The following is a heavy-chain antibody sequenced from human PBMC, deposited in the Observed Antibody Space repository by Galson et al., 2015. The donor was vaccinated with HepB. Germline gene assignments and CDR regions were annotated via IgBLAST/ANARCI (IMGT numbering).Heavy chain of an antibody. Sequence: SVKVSCKASGYTFTNYAIHWVRQAPGQSLEWMGRINGGNGDTSYSQKFQGRVTTTSDTSASTAYMELNSLRSEDTAVYYCARDLVRFGGYFDYWGQGTLVTVSS. CDR1: GYTFTNYA. J-gene: IGHJ4*02. D-gene: IGHD3-10*01. V-gene: IGHV1-3*01. CDR2: INGGNGDT. CDR3: ARDLVRFGGYFDY.